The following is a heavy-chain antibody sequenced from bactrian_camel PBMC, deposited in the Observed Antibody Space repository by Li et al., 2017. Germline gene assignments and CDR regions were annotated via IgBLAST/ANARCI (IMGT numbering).Heavy chain of an antibody. CDR1: GYTDCRYD. J-gene: IGHJ4*01. Sequence: DVQLVESGGGSVQAGGSLRLSCAVSGYTDCRYDMSWYRQRPGKEREFVSKVDRDGDTNCAASVKGRFTISQDSARNTVYLQMNNLQPEDTATYYCAEGRGSRGEHCYSLNYWGQGTQVTVS. D-gene: IGHD6*01. CDR3: AEGRGSRGEHCYSLNY. V-gene: IGHV3S10*01. CDR2: VDRDGDT.